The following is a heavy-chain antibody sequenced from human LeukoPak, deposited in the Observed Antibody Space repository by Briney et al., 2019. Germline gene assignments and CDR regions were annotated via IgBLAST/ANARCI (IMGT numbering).Heavy chain of an antibody. Sequence: GGSLRLSCAASGFTFSSYAMNWVRQAPGKGLEWVSAISGSGDSTDYADSVKGRFPISRDNSRNTLYLQMNSLRAEDTAVYYCAKDSRHRIVGTTTFLDYWGQGTLVTVSS. V-gene: IGHV3-23*01. CDR3: AKDSRHRIVGTTTFLDY. CDR1: GFTFSSYA. CDR2: ISGSGDST. J-gene: IGHJ4*02. D-gene: IGHD1-26*01.